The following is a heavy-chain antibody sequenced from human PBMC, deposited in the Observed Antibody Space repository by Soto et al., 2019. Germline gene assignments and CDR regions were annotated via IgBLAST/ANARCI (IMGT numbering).Heavy chain of an antibody. D-gene: IGHD2-15*01. Sequence: GETLKISCKGSGYSFTSYWIGWVRQMPGKGLEWMGIIYPGDSDTRYSPSFQGQVTISADKSISTAYLQWSSLKASDTAMYYCARHCSGGSCYSKGGFDYWGQGTLVTVSS. V-gene: IGHV5-51*01. J-gene: IGHJ4*02. CDR3: ARHCSGGSCYSKGGFDY. CDR2: IYPGDSDT. CDR1: GYSFTSYW.